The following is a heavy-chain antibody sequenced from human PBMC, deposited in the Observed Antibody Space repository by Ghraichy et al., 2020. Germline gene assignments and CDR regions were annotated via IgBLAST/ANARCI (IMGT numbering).Heavy chain of an antibody. CDR2: INPNSGGT. D-gene: IGHD1-26*01. V-gene: IGHV1-2*02. Sequence: ASVKVSCKASGYTFTGYYMHWVRQAPGQGLEWMGWINPNSGGTNYAQKFQGRVTMTRDTSISTAYMELSRLRSDDTAVYYCARSGADVGATGLVYYWGQGTLVTVSS. CDR3: ARSGADVGATGLVYY. CDR1: GYTFTGYY. J-gene: IGHJ4*02.